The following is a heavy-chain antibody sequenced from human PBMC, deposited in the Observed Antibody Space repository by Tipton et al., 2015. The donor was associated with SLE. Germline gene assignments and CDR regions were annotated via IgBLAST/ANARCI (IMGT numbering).Heavy chain of an antibody. CDR1: GGSFSGYY. Sequence: TLSLTCAVYGGSFSGYYWSWIRQPPGKGLEWIGEINHSGSTNYNPSLKSRVTISVDTSKNQFSLKLSSVTAEDTAVYYCARVDSPPKGRRGPFDYWGQGTLVTVS. CDR3: ARVDSPPKGRRGPFDY. V-gene: IGHV4-34*01. D-gene: IGHD3-22*01. J-gene: IGHJ4*02. CDR2: INHSGST.